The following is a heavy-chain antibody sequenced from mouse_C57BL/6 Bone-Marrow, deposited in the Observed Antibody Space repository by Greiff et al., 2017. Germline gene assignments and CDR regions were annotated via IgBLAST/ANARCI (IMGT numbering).Heavy chain of an antibody. V-gene: IGHV3-3*01. CDR3: ARSNSNYYAMDY. Sequence: EVQVVESGPSLVRPSQTLSLTCTVTGFSINSDCYWIWIRQFPGNKLEYIGYTFYSGITYYNPSLESRTYITRDTSKNQFSLKLSSVTTEDTATYYCARSNSNYYAMDYWGQGTSVTVSS. J-gene: IGHJ4*01. CDR2: TFYSGIT. D-gene: IGHD2-5*01. CDR1: GFSINSDCY.